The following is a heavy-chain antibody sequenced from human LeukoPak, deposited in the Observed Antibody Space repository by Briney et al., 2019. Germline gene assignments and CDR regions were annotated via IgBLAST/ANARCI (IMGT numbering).Heavy chain of an antibody. CDR1: GFTFDDYA. CDR2: ISWNSGSI. Sequence: GGSLRLSCAASGFTFDDYAMHWVRQAPGKGLEWVSGISWNSGSIGYADSVKGRFTISRDNAKNSLYLHMNSLRAEDTALYYCAKVSYYSERAFDIWGQGTMVTVSS. D-gene: IGHD3-10*01. J-gene: IGHJ3*02. CDR3: AKVSYYSERAFDI. V-gene: IGHV3-9*01.